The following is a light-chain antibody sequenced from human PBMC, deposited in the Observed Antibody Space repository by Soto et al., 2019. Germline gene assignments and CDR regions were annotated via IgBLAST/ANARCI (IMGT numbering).Light chain of an antibody. CDR2: DAS. J-gene: IGKJ1*01. Sequence: EIVMTQSPATLSVSPGERATLSCRASQSVRTNLAWYQQKAGQAPRLLISDASTGATGIPARFSGSGSVTEFTRTISSLQSEDFAEYHCQQYNNWPQTFGQGTKVDIK. V-gene: IGKV3-15*01. CDR1: QSVRTN. CDR3: QQYNNWPQT.